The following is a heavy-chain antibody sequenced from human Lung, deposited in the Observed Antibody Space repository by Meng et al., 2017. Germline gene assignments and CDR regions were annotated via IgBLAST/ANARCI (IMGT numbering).Heavy chain of an antibody. CDR1: GGSFSDYY. CDR2: INHSGST. Sequence: QWHLQQWGAGQLKPSETLSLTCVVSGGSFSDYYWSWIRQPPGKGLEWIGEINHSGSTNYNPSLESRATISVDTSQNNLSLKLSSVTAADSAVYYCARGPTTMAHDFDYWGQGTLVTVSS. D-gene: IGHD4-11*01. J-gene: IGHJ4*02. CDR3: ARGPTTMAHDFDY. V-gene: IGHV4-34*01.